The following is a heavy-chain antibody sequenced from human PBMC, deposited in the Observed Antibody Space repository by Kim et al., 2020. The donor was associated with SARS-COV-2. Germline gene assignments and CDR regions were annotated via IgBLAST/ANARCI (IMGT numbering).Heavy chain of an antibody. CDR3: AKDHRWGYDFWSGYYVNYFDY. D-gene: IGHD3-3*01. V-gene: IGHV3-30*18. CDR1: GFTFSSYG. Sequence: GGSLRLSCAASGFTFSSYGMHWVRQAPGKGLEWVAVISYDGSNKYYADSVKGRFTISRDNSKNTLYLQMNSLRAEDTAVYYCAKDHRWGYDFWSGYYVNYFDYWGQGTLVTVSS. CDR2: ISYDGSNK. J-gene: IGHJ4*02.